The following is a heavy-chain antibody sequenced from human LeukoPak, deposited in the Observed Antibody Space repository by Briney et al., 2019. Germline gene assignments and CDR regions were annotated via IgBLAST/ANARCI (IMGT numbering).Heavy chain of an antibody. CDR3: ARGGRDGYDYYYGMDV. D-gene: IGHD5-24*01. CDR2: IYYSGST. V-gene: IGHV4-59*01. Sequence: SSETLSLTCTVSGGSISSYYWSWIRQPPGKGLEWIGYIYYSGSTNYNPSLKSRVTISVDTSKNQFSLKLSSVTAADTAVYYCARGGRDGYDYYYGMDVWGQGTTVTVSS. CDR1: GGSISSYY. J-gene: IGHJ6*02.